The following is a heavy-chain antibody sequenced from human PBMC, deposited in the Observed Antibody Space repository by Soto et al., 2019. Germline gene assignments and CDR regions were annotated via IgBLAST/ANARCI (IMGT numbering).Heavy chain of an antibody. Sequence: GASVKVSCKASGYTFTSYGISWVRQAPGQGLEWMGWISAYNGNTNYAQKLQGRVTMTTDTSTSTAYMELRSLRSDDTAVYYCARNLQYDSSGYPALSGSDYWGQGTLVTVSS. CDR3: ARNLQYDSSGYPALSGSDY. CDR2: ISAYNGNT. CDR1: GYTFTSYG. J-gene: IGHJ4*02. D-gene: IGHD3-22*01. V-gene: IGHV1-18*01.